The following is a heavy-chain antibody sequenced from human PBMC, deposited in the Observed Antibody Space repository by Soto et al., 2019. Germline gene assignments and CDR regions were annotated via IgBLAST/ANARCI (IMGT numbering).Heavy chain of an antibody. J-gene: IGHJ4*02. CDR3: AKAWGIDY. CDR1: GFTFSSYT. CDR2: ISGSGSST. D-gene: IGHD7-27*01. V-gene: IGHV3-23*01. Sequence: EVQLLESGGGLVEPGGSRRLSCAASGFTFSSYTMSWVRQAPGKGLEWVSTISGSGSSTYSADSVKGRFTISRDNSTNTLYLQMNSGRVEDTVLYYCAKAWGIDYWGQGTLVTLSS.